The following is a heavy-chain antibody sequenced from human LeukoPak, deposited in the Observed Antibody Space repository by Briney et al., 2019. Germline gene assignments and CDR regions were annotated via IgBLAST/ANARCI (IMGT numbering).Heavy chain of an antibody. D-gene: IGHD1/OR15-1a*01. J-gene: IGHJ4*02. CDR2: IYSSGYT. CDR1: GGSISGYY. V-gene: IGHV4-4*07. Sequence: MASETLSLTCTVSGGSISGYYWSWIRQPAEKGLEWIGRIYSSGYTNYNPSLKSRVTMSVDTSKNQFSLKLSSVTAADTAVYYCARGEHDFDSWGQGTLVTVSS. CDR3: ARGEHDFDS.